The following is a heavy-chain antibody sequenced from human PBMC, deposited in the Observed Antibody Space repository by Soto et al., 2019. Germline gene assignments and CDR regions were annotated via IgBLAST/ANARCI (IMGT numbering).Heavy chain of an antibody. CDR1: GGSISSGGYS. Sequence: SETLSLTWTVSGGSISSGGYSLRWIRQPPGKGLEWIGYIYHSGSTYCNPSLKSRVTISVDTSKNHFSLKLSSVTAADTAVYYCARGVRGASVFDPWGQGTLVTVSS. J-gene: IGHJ5*02. CDR2: IYHSGST. D-gene: IGHD3-10*01. V-gene: IGHV4-30-2*01. CDR3: ARGVRGASVFDP.